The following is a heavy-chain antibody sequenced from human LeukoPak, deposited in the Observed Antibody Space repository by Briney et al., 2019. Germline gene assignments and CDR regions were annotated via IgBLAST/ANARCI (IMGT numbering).Heavy chain of an antibody. J-gene: IGHJ5*02. CDR2: IYTSGST. D-gene: IGHD2-15*01. V-gene: IGHV4-4*09. CDR3: ARLLHNLFHP. CDR1: GGSISSYY. Sequence: SETLSLTCTVSGGSISSYYWSWIRQPPGKGLEWIGYIYTSGSTNYNPSLKSRVTISVDTSKNQFSLKLSSVTAADTAVYYCARLLHNLFHPWGQGTLVTVSS.